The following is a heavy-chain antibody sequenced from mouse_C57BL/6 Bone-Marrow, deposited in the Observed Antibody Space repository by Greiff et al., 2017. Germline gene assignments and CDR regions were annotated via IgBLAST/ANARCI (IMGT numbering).Heavy chain of an antibody. V-gene: IGHV1-7*01. Sequence: QVQLQQSGAELAKPGASVKLSCKASGYTFTSYWMHWVKQRPGQGLEWIGYINPSSGYTKYNQKFKDKATLTADKSSSTAYMQLRSLTYEDSAVYYCAREPHCATVDRRGFACWGQRALVSV. J-gene: IGHJ3*01. CDR1: GYTFTSYW. D-gene: IGHD1-1*01. CDR3: AREPHCATVDRRGFAC. CDR2: INPSSGYT.